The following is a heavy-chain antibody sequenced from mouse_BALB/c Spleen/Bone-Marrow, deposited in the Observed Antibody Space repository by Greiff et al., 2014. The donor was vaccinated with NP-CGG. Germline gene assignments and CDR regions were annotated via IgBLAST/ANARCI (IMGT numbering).Heavy chain of an antibody. V-gene: IGHV1-55*01. CDR3: AQLGQGY. J-gene: IGHJ2*01. CDR1: GYSFTSHW. CDR2: IYPGSVFT. D-gene: IGHD4-1*02. Sequence: QVQLQQSGAELVKPGTSVKMSCKASGYSFTSHWMHWVKQRPGQGLEWIGDIYPGSVFTSYNEKFKSKATLTVDPSSSTTYMQLSSLTSEDSAVYYCAQLGQGYWGQGTTLTVSS.